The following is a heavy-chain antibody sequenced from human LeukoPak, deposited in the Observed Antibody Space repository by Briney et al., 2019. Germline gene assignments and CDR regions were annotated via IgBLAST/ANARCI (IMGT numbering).Heavy chain of an antibody. CDR3: ARDSYSSSWYRFDP. J-gene: IGHJ5*02. Sequence: SETLSLTCTVSGGSISSYYWSWIRQPAGKGLEWIGRIYTSGSTNYNPSLKSRVTMSVDTSKNQFSLKLSSVTAADTAVYYCARDSYSSSWYRFDPSGQGTLVTVSS. V-gene: IGHV4-4*07. CDR2: IYTSGST. D-gene: IGHD6-13*01. CDR1: GGSISSYY.